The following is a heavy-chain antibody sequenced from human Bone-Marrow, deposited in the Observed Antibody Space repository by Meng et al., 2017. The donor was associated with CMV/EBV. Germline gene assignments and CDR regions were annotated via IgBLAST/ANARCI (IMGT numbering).Heavy chain of an antibody. CDR3: AREECSGGSCYGMDV. Sequence: ASVKVSCKASGYTFTGYYMHWVRQAPGQGLEWMGWINPNSGDTIYAQKFHGRVTMTRDTSIRTSYMELSRLRSDDTAVYYCAREECSGGSCYGMDVWGQGTTVTVSS. V-gene: IGHV1-2*02. CDR2: INPNSGDT. D-gene: IGHD2-15*01. J-gene: IGHJ6*02. CDR1: GYTFTGYY.